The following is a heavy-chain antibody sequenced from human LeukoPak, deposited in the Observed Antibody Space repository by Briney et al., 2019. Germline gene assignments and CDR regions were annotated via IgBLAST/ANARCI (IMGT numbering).Heavy chain of an antibody. CDR2: ISTYNGDT. CDR3: AREGLGELSLDY. J-gene: IGHJ4*02. Sequence: ASVKVSCKASGYTFTTYGITWVRQAPGQGLEWMGWISTYNGDTNYAQKLQGRVTMTTDTSTSTAYMELRSLRSDDTAVYYCAREGLGELSLDYWGQGTLVTVSS. CDR1: GYTFTTYG. V-gene: IGHV1-18*01. D-gene: IGHD3-16*01.